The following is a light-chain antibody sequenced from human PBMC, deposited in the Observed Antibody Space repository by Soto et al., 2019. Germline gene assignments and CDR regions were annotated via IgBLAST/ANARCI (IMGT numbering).Light chain of an antibody. V-gene: IGLV1-51*01. CDR3: GTWDSSLSAVV. Sequence: QSVLTQPPSVSAAPGQRVTISCSGSTSNIGNNYVSWYQQLPGKAPKLLIYDNDKRPSGIPDRFFGSNSGTSATLGITGLQTGDEADYYCGTWDSSLSAVVFGGGTKLTVL. J-gene: IGLJ3*02. CDR2: DND. CDR1: TSNIGNNY.